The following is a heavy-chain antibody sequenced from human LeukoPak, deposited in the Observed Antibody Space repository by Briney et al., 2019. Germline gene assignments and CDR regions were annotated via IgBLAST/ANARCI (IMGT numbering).Heavy chain of an antibody. CDR3: ARFPETTVTTKGDY. J-gene: IGHJ4*02. V-gene: IGHV4-59*01. Sequence: SETLSLTCTVSGGSISGYYWSWIRQPPGKRLEWIGYIYYSGSTNYNPSLKSRVTISVDTSKNQFSLKLSSVTAADTAVYYCARFPETTVTTKGDYWGQGTLVTVSS. CDR2: IYYSGST. CDR1: GGSISGYY. D-gene: IGHD4-11*01.